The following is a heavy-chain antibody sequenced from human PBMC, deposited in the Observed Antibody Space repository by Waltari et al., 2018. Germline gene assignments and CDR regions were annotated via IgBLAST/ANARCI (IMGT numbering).Heavy chain of an antibody. J-gene: IGHJ4*02. CDR2: IYYSGST. Sequence: QVQLQESGPGLVKPSETLSLTCTVSGGSISSYYWSWIRQPPGKGLEWIWYIYYSGSTNYNPSLKSRVTISVDTSKNQFSLKLSSVTAADTAVYYCARARRDGYRPLFDYWGQGTLVTVSS. CDR1: GGSISSYY. CDR3: ARARRDGYRPLFDY. D-gene: IGHD2-21*01. V-gene: IGHV4-59*01.